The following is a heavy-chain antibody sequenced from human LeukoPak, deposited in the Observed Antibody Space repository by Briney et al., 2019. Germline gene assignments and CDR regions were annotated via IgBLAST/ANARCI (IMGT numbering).Heavy chain of an antibody. CDR1: GGSISSSNW. J-gene: IGHJ6*03. CDR3: ARDAVDIVVVPAAMEPYYYYYMDV. CDR2: MYYRGRS. D-gene: IGHD2-2*01. V-gene: IGHV4-4*02. Sequence: PSGTLSLTCAVSGGSISSSNWWSWVRQPPGKGLEWIGYMYYRGRSNYNPSLKSRVTTLVDTSKNQFSLRLTSVTAADTAVYYCARDAVDIVVVPAAMEPYYYYYMDVWGKGTTVTISS.